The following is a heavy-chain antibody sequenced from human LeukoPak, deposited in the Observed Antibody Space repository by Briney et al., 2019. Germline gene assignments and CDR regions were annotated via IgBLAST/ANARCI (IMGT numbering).Heavy chain of an antibody. D-gene: IGHD1-1*01. V-gene: IGHV1-8*03. CDR3: AIGWKPFYFDY. CDR2: LNPNSGNT. CDR1: GYTFTSYD. Sequence: ASVKVSCKASGYTFTSYDINWVRQASGQGLEWMGWLNPNSGNTAYAQKFQGRVTITRNTSISTAYMELSSLRSDDTAVYYCAIGWKPFYFDYWGQGTLVTVSS. J-gene: IGHJ4*02.